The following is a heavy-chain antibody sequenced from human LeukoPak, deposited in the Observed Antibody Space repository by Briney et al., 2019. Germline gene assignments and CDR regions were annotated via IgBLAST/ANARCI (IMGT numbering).Heavy chain of an antibody. CDR3: VFRYYYDSGSQYNWFDT. CDR2: INTDGGST. CDR1: GSTFSNYW. J-gene: IGHJ5*02. Sequence: GGSLRLSCAASGSTFSNYWMHWVRQAPGKGLVWVSRINTDGGSTTYADSVKGRFTISRDNAKNTLYLQMNSLRAEDTAVYYCVFRYYYDSGSQYNWFDTWGQGTLVTVSS. D-gene: IGHD3-10*01. V-gene: IGHV3-74*01.